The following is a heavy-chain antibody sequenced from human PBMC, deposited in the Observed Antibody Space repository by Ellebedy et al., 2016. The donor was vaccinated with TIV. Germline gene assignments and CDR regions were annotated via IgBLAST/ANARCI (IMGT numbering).Heavy chain of an antibody. CDR2: IKQDGSKK. CDR3: ARDLYIGSYWGNY. Sequence: GESLKISCAASGFTFSSYWMSWVRQAPGKGLEWVANIKQDGSKKNYVDSVKVRFTISRDDAKTLLFLPLNTLRAEDTAVYYCARDLYIGSYWGNYWGQGTLVTVSS. D-gene: IGHD1-26*01. V-gene: IGHV3-7*01. J-gene: IGHJ4*02. CDR1: GFTFSSYW.